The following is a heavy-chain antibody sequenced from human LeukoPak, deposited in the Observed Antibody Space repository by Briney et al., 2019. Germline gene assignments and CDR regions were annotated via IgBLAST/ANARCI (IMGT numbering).Heavy chain of an antibody. CDR3: VRGRAVAGP. D-gene: IGHD6-19*01. CDR1: GFTFTGYW. V-gene: IGHV3-7*01. J-gene: IGHJ5*02. Sequence: GGSLTLSCAVSGFTFTGYWMSWVRHAPGKGLEWVANIKQDGSETYYVDSVKGRFIISRDNARNSLHLQMISLRAEDTGVYYCVRGRAVAGPWGQGTLVTVSS. CDR2: IKQDGSET.